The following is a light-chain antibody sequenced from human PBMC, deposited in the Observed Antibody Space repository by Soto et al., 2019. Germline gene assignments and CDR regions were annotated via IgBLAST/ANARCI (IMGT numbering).Light chain of an antibody. CDR3: LSYDSSLSAWV. J-gene: IGLJ3*02. Sequence: QSVLTQPPSVSGAPGQRVTISCTESSSNIGAGYDVHWYQQLPGTAPKLLIYANSNRPSGVPDRFSGSKSGTSASLAITGLQAEDEADYYCLSYDSSLSAWVFGGGTKITVL. CDR2: ANS. CDR1: SSNIGAGYD. V-gene: IGLV1-40*01.